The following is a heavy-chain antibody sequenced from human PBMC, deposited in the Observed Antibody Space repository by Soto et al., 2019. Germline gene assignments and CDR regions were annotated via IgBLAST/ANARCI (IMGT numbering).Heavy chain of an antibody. J-gene: IGHJ4*02. CDR1: GFTVSGNY. V-gene: IGHV3-53*01. D-gene: IGHD1-1*01. CDR3: AKVNDGKFDY. CDR2: LDSGGSA. Sequence: HPGGSLRLSCAASGFTVSGNYVSWVRQAPGTGLEGVSFLDSGGSAFYPDSVKGRFTISRDNSENTLYLQMNSLTVEDTAVYYCAKVNDGKFDYWGQGTLVTVSS.